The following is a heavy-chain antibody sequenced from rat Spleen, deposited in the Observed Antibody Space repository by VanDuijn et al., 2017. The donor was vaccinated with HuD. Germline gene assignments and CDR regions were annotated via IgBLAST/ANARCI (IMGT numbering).Heavy chain of an antibody. V-gene: IGHV5-31*01. CDR3: ARLGTAAIGNWFAH. Sequence: EVQLVESGGGLVQPGRSLKLSCVASGFTFNNYWMTWIRQAPGKGLECIASITNAGGGTYYAVSVKGRFTISSDNAKSTLYLQMNSLRSEDTATYYCARLGTAAIGNWFAHWGQGTLVTVSS. CDR2: ITNAGGGT. CDR1: GFTFNNYW. J-gene: IGHJ3*01. D-gene: IGHD1-2*01.